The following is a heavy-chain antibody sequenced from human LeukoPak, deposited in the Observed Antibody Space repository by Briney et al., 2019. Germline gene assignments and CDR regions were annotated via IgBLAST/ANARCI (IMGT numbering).Heavy chain of an antibody. V-gene: IGHV3-21*01. Sequence: GGSLRLSCAASGFTFSSYSMNWVRQAPGKGLEWVSSISSSSSYIYYADSVKGRLTISRDNAKNTLYLQMNSLRAEDTAVYYCARGGPLYYGDYIDYWGQGTLVTVSS. J-gene: IGHJ4*02. CDR3: ARGGPLYYGDYIDY. D-gene: IGHD4-17*01. CDR1: GFTFSSYS. CDR2: ISSSSSYI.